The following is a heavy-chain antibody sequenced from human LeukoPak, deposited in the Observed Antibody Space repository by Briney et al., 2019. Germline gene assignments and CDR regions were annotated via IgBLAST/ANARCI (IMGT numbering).Heavy chain of an antibody. J-gene: IGHJ1*01. CDR3: ANDAGAAAGTDGH. D-gene: IGHD6-13*01. CDR1: GFTFSSYG. Sequence: GGSLRLSCAASGFTFSSYGMHWVRQAPGKGLEWVAFIRYDGSNKYYADSVKGRFTISRDNSKNTLYLQMNSLRAEDTAVYYCANDAGAAAGTDGHWGQGTLVTVSS. CDR2: IRYDGSNK. V-gene: IGHV3-30*02.